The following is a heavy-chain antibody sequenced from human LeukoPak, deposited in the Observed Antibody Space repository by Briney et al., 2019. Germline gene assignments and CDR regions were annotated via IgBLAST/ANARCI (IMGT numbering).Heavy chain of an antibody. V-gene: IGHV1-69-2*01. Sequence: VKISCKVSGYTFTDYYMHWVQQAPGKGLEWMGLVDPEDGETIYAEKFQGRVTITADTSTDTAYMELSSLRSEDTAVYYCGAVAGHYYYYYMDVWGKGTTVTVSS. CDR2: VDPEDGET. CDR1: GYTFTDYY. CDR3: GAVAGHYYYYYMDV. D-gene: IGHD6-19*01. J-gene: IGHJ6*03.